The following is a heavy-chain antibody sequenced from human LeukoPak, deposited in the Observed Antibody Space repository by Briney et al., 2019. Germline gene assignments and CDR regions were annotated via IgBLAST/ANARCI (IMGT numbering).Heavy chain of an antibody. Sequence: GASLTVSCTASGYTFTSYGISWVRQAPGQGLEWMGWVSAYNGNTNYAQTLQGRVTMTTDTSTSTAYMELRSLRSDDTAVYYCASYLVEQQLVLDYWGQGTLVTVSS. V-gene: IGHV1-18*01. J-gene: IGHJ4*02. D-gene: IGHD6-13*01. CDR2: VSAYNGNT. CDR3: ASYLVEQQLVLDY. CDR1: GYTFTSYG.